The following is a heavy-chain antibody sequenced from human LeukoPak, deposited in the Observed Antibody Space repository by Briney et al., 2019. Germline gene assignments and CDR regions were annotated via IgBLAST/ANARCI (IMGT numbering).Heavy chain of an antibody. Sequence: ASVKVSCKASGYTFTSYGISWVRQAPGQGLEWMGGIIPIFGTANYAQKFQGRVTITADKSTSTAYMELSSLRSEDTAVYYCASCSSTSCYGNYYYYMDVWGKGTTVTVSS. CDR2: IIPIFGTA. CDR3: ASCSSTSCYGNYYYYMDV. J-gene: IGHJ6*03. CDR1: GYTFTSYG. D-gene: IGHD2-2*01. V-gene: IGHV1-69*06.